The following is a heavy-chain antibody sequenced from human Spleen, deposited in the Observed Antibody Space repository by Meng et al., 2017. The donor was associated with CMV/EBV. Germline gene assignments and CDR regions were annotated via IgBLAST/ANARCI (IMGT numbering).Heavy chain of an antibody. V-gene: IGHV1-18*01. CDR1: SYTFTTYG. J-gene: IGHJ6*02. CDR3: AREGRSTQGYGYYYYGMDV. CDR2: ISADNGKT. Sequence: ASVKVSCKTSSYTFTTYGISWVRQAPGQGLEWLGWISADNGKTNYVQKFQGRVTMSTDTSTRTAYMELRSLRSDDTAVYYCAREGRSTQGYGYYYYGMDVWGQGTTVTVSS. D-gene: IGHD5-18*01.